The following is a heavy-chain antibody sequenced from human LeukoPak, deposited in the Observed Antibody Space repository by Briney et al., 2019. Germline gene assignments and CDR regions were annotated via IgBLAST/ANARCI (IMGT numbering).Heavy chain of an antibody. Sequence: GGSLRLSCAASGFTFSSYAMHWVRQAPGKGLEWVAVISYDGSNKYYADSVKGRFTISRDNSKNTLYLQMNSLRAEDTAVYYCAKDQDNSSFDYWGQGTLVTVSS. CDR1: GFTFSSYA. CDR3: AKDQDNSSFDY. D-gene: IGHD6-13*01. V-gene: IGHV3-30-3*01. J-gene: IGHJ4*02. CDR2: ISYDGSNK.